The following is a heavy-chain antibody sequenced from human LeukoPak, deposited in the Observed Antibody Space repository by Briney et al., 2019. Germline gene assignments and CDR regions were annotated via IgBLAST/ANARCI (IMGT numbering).Heavy chain of an antibody. D-gene: IGHD3-3*01. J-gene: IGHJ4*02. Sequence: GGSLRLSCAASRFTFSSYAMSWVRQAPGKGLEWVSAISGSGGSTYYADSVKGRFTISRDNSKNTLYLQMNSLRAEDTAVYYCAKDQTIFGVVQDQYFDYWGQGTLVTVSS. CDR3: AKDQTIFGVVQDQYFDY. CDR2: ISGSGGST. CDR1: RFTFSSYA. V-gene: IGHV3-23*01.